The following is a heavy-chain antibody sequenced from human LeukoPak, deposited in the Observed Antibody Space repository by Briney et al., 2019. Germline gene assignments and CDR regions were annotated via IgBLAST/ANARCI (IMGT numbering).Heavy chain of an antibody. J-gene: IGHJ4*02. Sequence: SETLSLTCTVSGGSISSGSDYWGWIRQPPGKGLEWIGSIYYSGTTYYNPSLKSRVTISVHTSKNRFSLKLSSVTAADTAVYYCAREMSSGYYVYIFDYWGQGTLITVSS. CDR1: GGSISSGSDY. D-gene: IGHD3-22*01. CDR2: IYYSGTT. CDR3: AREMSSGYYVYIFDY. V-gene: IGHV4-39*07.